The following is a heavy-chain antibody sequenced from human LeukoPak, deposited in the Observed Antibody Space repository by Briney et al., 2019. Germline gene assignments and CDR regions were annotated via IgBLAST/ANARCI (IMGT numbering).Heavy chain of an antibody. CDR1: GFTFSSYS. CDR2: ISSISSYI. V-gene: IGHV3-21*01. J-gene: IGHJ4*02. CDR3: AREDSGDGYKK. D-gene: IGHD5-24*01. Sequence: GGSLRLSCAASGFTFSSYSMNWVRQAPGKGLEWVSSISSISSYIYYADAVKGRFTISRDNAKISLYLQMNSLRAEDTAVYYCAREDSGDGYKKWGQGTLVTVSS.